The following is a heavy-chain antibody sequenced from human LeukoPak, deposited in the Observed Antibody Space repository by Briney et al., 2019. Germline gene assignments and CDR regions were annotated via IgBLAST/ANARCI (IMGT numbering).Heavy chain of an antibody. Sequence: SETLSLTCSVSGGSIRSYYWTWIRQPPGKGLEWIGYIFYSGSTSYNPSLKSRVTISVDTSKNQFSLKLTSVTAADTAVYYCARAYYYDSGGSEDAFDIWGQGTMVTVSS. V-gene: IGHV4-59*01. CDR2: IFYSGST. CDR1: GGSIRSYY. D-gene: IGHD3-22*01. CDR3: ARAYYYDSGGSEDAFDI. J-gene: IGHJ3*02.